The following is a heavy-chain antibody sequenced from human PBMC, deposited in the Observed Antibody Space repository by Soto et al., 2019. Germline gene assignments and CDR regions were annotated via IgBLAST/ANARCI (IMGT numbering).Heavy chain of an antibody. D-gene: IGHD3-10*01. J-gene: IGHJ6*02. Sequence: GGSLRLSCAASGFTFSSYGMHWVRQAPGKGLEWVAVIWYDGSNKYYADSVKGRFTISRDNSKNTLYLQMNSLRAEDTAVYYCARDFAVMVRGVIISRNYYYYGMDVWGQGNTVTVSS. CDR3: ARDFAVMVRGVIISRNYYYYGMDV. CDR1: GFTFSSYG. V-gene: IGHV3-33*01. CDR2: IWYDGSNK.